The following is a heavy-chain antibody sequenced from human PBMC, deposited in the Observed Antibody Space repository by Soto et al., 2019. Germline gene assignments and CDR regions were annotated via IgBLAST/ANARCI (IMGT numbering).Heavy chain of an antibody. CDR2: IRSKANNYAT. CDR3: TRGYGDYVRDY. V-gene: IGHV3-73*01. CDR1: GFTFSGSA. J-gene: IGHJ4*02. D-gene: IGHD4-17*01. Sequence: EVQLVESGGGLVQPGESLKLSCAVSGFTFSGSAMHWVRQASGKGLEWVGRIRSKANNYATEYAASVKGRFTISRDDSKNTAYLQMNSLKSEDTAVYYCTRGYGDYVRDYWGQGTLVTVSS.